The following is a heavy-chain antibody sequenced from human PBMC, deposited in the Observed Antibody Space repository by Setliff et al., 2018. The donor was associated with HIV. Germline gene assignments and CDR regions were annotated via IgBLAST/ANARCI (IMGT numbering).Heavy chain of an antibody. Sequence: SETLSLTCTVSGGSISSDYWSWIRQPPGKGLEWIGYVYHSGSTNYNPSLKSRVTISVDTSKNQFSMKLRSVTAADTAVYYCARASRWGSIPFDYWGQGPWSPSPQ. J-gene: IGHJ4*02. CDR3: ARASRWGSIPFDY. D-gene: IGHD2-21*01. CDR1: GGSISSDY. CDR2: VYHSGST. V-gene: IGHV4-59*08.